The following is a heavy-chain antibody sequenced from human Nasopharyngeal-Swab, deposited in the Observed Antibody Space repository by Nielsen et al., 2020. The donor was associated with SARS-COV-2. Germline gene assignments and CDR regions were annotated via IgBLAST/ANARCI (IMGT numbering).Heavy chain of an antibody. J-gene: IGHJ5*02. CDR1: GYTLTELS. V-gene: IGHV1-24*01. CDR2: FDPEDGET. D-gene: IGHD3-3*01. CDR3: ATSTPLVRSAWFDP. Sequence: ASVNVSCKVSGYTLTELSMHWVRQAPGKGLAWMGGFDPEDGETIYAQKFQGRVTMTEDTSTDTAYMELSSLRSEDTAVYYCATSTPLVRSAWFDPWGQGTLVTVSS.